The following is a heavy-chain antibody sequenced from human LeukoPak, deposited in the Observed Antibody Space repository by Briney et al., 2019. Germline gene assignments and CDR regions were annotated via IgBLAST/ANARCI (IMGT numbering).Heavy chain of an antibody. D-gene: IGHD1-26*01. CDR2: IYYSGST. Sequence: SETLSLTCTVSGGSISSYYWSWIRQPPGEGLEWIGYIYYSGSTNYNPSLKSRVTISVDTSKNQFSLKLSSVTGADTAVYYCAREAVGSGQVVFDYWGQGTLVTVSS. CDR3: AREAVGSGQVVFDY. V-gene: IGHV4-59*01. CDR1: GGSISSYY. J-gene: IGHJ4*02.